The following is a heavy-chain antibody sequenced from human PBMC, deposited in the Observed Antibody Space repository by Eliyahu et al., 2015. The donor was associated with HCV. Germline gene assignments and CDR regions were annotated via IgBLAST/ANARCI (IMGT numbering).Heavy chain of an antibody. Sequence: EVQLVDPGGGLVQPGGSLRLSCVVXGFTSINXAMTWVRQAPGKGLEWVSAISARGSSTYYADSVKGRFAISRDNSKNTVYLQMNSLRAEDTAVYYCAKMGRSDLNNWFDPWGQGTLVTVSS. CDR2: ISARGSST. D-gene: IGHD1-26*01. CDR1: GFTSINXA. J-gene: IGHJ5*02. V-gene: IGHV3-23*04. CDR3: AKMGRSDLNNWFDP.